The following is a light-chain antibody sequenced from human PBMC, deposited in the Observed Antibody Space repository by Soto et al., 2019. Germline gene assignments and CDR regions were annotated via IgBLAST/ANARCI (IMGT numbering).Light chain of an antibody. CDR1: QSTSTW. Sequence: DIQMTQSPSTLSASVGDRVTITCRASQSTSTWLAWYQQRPGKTPKLLISEASKLESGVPSRFSATRSRTEFTLTIRSLQPDDFATYYCKHYITYPYVFGQGTNVEI. V-gene: IGKV1-5*03. CDR2: EAS. CDR3: KHYITYPYV. J-gene: IGKJ1*01.